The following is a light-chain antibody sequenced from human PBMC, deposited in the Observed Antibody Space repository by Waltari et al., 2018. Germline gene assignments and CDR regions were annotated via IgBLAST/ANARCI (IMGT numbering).Light chain of an antibody. Sequence: QSVLTQPPSASGTPGQRVTISCPGSSPNSGRSQGYWYQQLPGTAPKLLIYRNNQRPSAVPDRFSGSKSGTSASLAISGLRSEDEADYYCATWDDSLRGPVFGGGTKLTVL. CDR1: SPNSGRSQ. CDR3: ATWDDSLRGPV. V-gene: IGLV1-47*01. CDR2: RNN. J-gene: IGLJ2*01.